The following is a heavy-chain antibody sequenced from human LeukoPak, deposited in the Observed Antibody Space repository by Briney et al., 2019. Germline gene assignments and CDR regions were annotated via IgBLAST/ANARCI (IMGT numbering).Heavy chain of an antibody. Sequence: GASVKVSCKASGYTFTSYAMNWVRQAPGQGLEWMGWINTNTGNPTYAQGFTGRLVFSLDTSVSTAYLQISSLKAEDTAVYYCAQSKDTAMVDFDYWGQGTLVTVSS. V-gene: IGHV7-4-1*02. CDR1: GYTFTSYA. CDR3: AQSKDTAMVDFDY. D-gene: IGHD5-18*01. CDR2: INTNTGNP. J-gene: IGHJ4*02.